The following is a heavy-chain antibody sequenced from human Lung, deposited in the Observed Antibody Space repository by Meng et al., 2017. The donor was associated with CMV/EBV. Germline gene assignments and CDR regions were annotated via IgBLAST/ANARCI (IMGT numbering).Heavy chain of an antibody. CDR1: GGSFSGYY. CDR2: INHSGST. D-gene: IGHD4-11*01. Sequence: GSLRLXCAVYGGSFSGYYWSWIRQPPGKGLEWIGEINHSGSTNYNPSLKSRVTISVDTSKNQFSLKLSSVTAADTAVYYCARLVTNPYYYYGMDVWGQGXTVTVSS. J-gene: IGHJ6*02. CDR3: ARLVTNPYYYYGMDV. V-gene: IGHV4-34*01.